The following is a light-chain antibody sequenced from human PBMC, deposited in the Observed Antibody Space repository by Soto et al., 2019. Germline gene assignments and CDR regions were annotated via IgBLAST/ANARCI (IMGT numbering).Light chain of an antibody. CDR1: PRVTCSC. J-gene: IGKJ3*01. CDR3: QQCGGSPLFS. Sequence: EIGFTQSPATLSLSSGERATLSCTARPRVTCSCLALYQRKPGQAPRLLIHTTSTRATDIPDRFSGSGSGTDFTLTISRLQPEDFAVYYCQQCGGSPLFSFGPGTRVDI. CDR2: TTS. V-gene: IGKV3-20*01.